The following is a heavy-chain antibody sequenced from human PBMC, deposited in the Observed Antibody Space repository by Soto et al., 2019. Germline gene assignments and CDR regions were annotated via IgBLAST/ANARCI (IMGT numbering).Heavy chain of an antibody. Sequence: GGSLRLSCAASGVTFTSYAMTWVRQVPGEGLQWVSSISKSGDSTYYADSVKGRFTTSRDNSKNTLYLQMNSLRAEDTAIYYCAKGSFGFDYWGQGALVTVSS. J-gene: IGHJ4*02. V-gene: IGHV3-23*01. CDR3: AKGSFGFDY. D-gene: IGHD3-10*01. CDR1: GVTFTSYA. CDR2: ISKSGDST.